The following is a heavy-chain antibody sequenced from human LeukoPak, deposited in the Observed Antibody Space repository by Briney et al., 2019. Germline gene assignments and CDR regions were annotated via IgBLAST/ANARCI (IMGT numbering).Heavy chain of an antibody. D-gene: IGHD3-10*01. Sequence: GGSLRLSCPASGFSFSSYAMHWVRQAPGKGLGWVAYIYYDGRDKDYADSVKGRFTISRDNSKNTLYLQMNSLRAEDTAVYYCARQALFMVRGLISAFDIWGQGTKVTVSS. CDR1: GFSFSSYA. V-gene: IGHV3-30*19. CDR2: IYYDGRDK. CDR3: ARQALFMVRGLISAFDI. J-gene: IGHJ3*02.